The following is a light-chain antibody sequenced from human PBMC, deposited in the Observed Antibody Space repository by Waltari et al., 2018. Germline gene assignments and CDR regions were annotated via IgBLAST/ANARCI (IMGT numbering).Light chain of an antibody. CDR2: GPS. Sequence: EIVLTQSPGTLSLSPGEGATLSCRASQSVSSSYLAWYQQKPGQAPRLLIYGPSNRATDIPDRFTGSGSGTDFTLTINRLEPEDFAVYYCQQYGNSRGSFGQGTKLEIK. J-gene: IGKJ2*03. CDR3: QQYGNSRGS. CDR1: QSVSSSY. V-gene: IGKV3-20*01.